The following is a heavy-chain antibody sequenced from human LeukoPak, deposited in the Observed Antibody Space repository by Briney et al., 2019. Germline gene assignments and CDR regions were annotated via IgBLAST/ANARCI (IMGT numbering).Heavy chain of an antibody. CDR1: GGSFSGYY. J-gene: IGHJ4*02. CDR3: AIRYVWGSYTFDY. Sequence: PSETLSLTCAVYGGSFSGYYWSWICQPPGKGLEWIGEINHSGSTNYNPSLKSRVTISVDTSKNQFSLKLSSVTAADTAVYYCAIRYVWGSYTFDYWGQGTLVTVSS. V-gene: IGHV4-34*01. CDR2: INHSGST. D-gene: IGHD3-16*01.